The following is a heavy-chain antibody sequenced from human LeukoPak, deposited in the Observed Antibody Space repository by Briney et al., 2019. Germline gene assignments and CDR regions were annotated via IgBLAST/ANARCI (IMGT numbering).Heavy chain of an antibody. Sequence: TGGSLRLSCAASGFTFSIYAMSWVRQAPGRGLEWVSSISGSGAGTFYADSVKGRFTISRDNSKNTLFLQMSSLRAEDSAIYYCAKDRPNYYDSSGHYYRRNGDYWGQGTLVTVSS. CDR1: GFTFSIYA. D-gene: IGHD3-22*01. CDR3: AKDRPNYYDSSGHYYRRNGDY. CDR2: ISGSGAGT. J-gene: IGHJ4*02. V-gene: IGHV3-23*01.